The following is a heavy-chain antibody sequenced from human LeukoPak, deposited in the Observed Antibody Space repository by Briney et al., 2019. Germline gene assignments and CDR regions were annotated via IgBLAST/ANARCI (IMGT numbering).Heavy chain of an antibody. CDR1: GYSISSGYN. V-gene: IGHV4-38-2*02. Sequence: PSETLPLTCAVSGYSISSGYNWGWIRQSPGKGLEWIGSIYHSGNTYYNPSLKSRVTISVDTSKNDFSLRLTSVTAADTAVYYCAREDYYGSGAYYNRASGLEYYFDYWGQGTLVTVSS. J-gene: IGHJ4*02. CDR2: IYHSGNT. D-gene: IGHD3-10*01. CDR3: AREDYYGSGAYYNRASGLEYYFDY.